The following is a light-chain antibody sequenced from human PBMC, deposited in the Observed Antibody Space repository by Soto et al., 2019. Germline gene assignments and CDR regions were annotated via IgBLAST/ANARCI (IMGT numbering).Light chain of an antibody. CDR2: SNI. CDR1: RSNIGRKI. V-gene: IGLV1-44*01. J-gene: IGLJ3*02. CDR3: ASWDDSLKSPV. Sequence: QSVLSQPPSASGTPGQTVTISCSGSRSNIGRKIVNWYQQVPGTAPKLLIYSNIQRPSEVPDRFSASKSGISASLAISGLQSDDEATYYCASWDDSLKSPVLGGGTKVTVL.